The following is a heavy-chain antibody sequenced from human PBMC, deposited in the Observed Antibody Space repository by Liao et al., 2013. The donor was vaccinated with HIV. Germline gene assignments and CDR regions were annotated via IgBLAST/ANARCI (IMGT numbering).Heavy chain of an antibody. V-gene: IGHV4-34*01. D-gene: IGHD3-22*01. CDR2: IDHSGST. CDR1: GGSFSDHY. J-gene: IGHJ5*02. Sequence: QVQLQQWGAGLLKPSETLSLTCAVYGGSFSDHYWSWIRQPPGKGLEWIGEIDHSGSTNYNPSLKSRVTISVDTSKNQFSLKLNSVTAADTAVYYCARVSFYYDSSGYYYVVWFDPGAREPWSPSPQ. CDR3: ARVSFYYDSSGYYYVVWFDP.